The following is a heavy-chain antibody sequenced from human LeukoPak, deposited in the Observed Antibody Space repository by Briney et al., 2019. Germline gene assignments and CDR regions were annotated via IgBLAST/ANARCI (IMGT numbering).Heavy chain of an antibody. CDR1: GGSISSYY. D-gene: IGHD5-24*01. V-gene: IGHV4-59*01. J-gene: IGHJ3*02. Sequence: SETLSLTCTVSGGSISSYYWSWIRQPPGKGLEWIGYIYYSGSTNYNPSLKSRVTISVDTSKNQFSLKLSSVTAADTAVYYCAREGMATIFDAFDTWGQGTMVTVSS. CDR3: AREGMATIFDAFDT. CDR2: IYYSGST.